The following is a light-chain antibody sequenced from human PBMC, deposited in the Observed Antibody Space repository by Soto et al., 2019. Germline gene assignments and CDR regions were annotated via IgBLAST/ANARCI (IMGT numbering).Light chain of an antibody. J-gene: IGLJ7*01. CDR2: NNN. Sequence: QSVLTQPPSASGTPGQRVTISCSGSSSNIGSNSVNWYQRLPGTAPKLLIYNNNHRPSGVPDRFSGSQSGTSASLAISGLQSEDEGDYYCAAWDDSLKGAVFGGGTQLTVL. CDR1: SSNIGSNS. CDR3: AAWDDSLKGAV. V-gene: IGLV1-44*01.